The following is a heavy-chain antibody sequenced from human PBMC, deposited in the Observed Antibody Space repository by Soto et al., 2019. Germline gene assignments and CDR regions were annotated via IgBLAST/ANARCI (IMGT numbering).Heavy chain of an antibody. CDR3: ARDGVEYRSGWYRPGEPVVTLDY. CDR2: IIPIFGTA. Sequence: QVQLVQSGAEVKKPGSSVKVSCKASGGTFSSYAISWVRQAPGQGLEWMGGIIPIFGTANYAQKFQGRVTITADESTSTAYMELSSLRSEDTAVYYCARDGVEYRSGWYRPGEPVVTLDYWGQGTLVTVAS. J-gene: IGHJ4*02. CDR1: GGTFSSYA. V-gene: IGHV1-69*01. D-gene: IGHD6-19*01.